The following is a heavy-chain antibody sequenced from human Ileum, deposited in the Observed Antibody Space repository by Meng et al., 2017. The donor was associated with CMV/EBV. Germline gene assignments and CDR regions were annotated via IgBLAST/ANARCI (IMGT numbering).Heavy chain of an antibody. D-gene: IGHD6-25*01. Sequence: TFTDHTIHWGRQAPGQGLEWMGWINPNSGGTNSAQKFQGRVTMTRDTSINTVYMEVNRLTSDDTAVYYCARVPPPSIAAPGQNWFDPWGQGTLVTVSS. J-gene: IGHJ5*02. CDR1: TFTDHT. CDR3: ARVPPPSIAAPGQNWFDP. CDR2: INPNSGGT. V-gene: IGHV1-2*02.